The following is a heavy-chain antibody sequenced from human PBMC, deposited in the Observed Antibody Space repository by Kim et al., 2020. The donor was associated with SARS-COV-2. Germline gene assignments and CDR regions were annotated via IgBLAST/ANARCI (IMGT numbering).Heavy chain of an antibody. Sequence: GGSLRLSCAASGFTFSSYSMNWVRQAPGKGLEWVSYISSSSSTIYYADSVKGRFTISRDNAKNSLYLQMNSLRAEDTAVYYCATGTTHYGDSKLFDPWGQGTLVTVSS. D-gene: IGHD4-17*01. J-gene: IGHJ5*02. CDR3: ATGTTHYGDSKLFDP. V-gene: IGHV3-48*04. CDR2: ISSSSSTI. CDR1: GFTFSSYS.